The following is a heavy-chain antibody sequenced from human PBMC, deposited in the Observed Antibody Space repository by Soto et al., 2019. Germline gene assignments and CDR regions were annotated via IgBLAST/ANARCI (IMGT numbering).Heavy chain of an antibody. CDR1: GYTFTSYD. J-gene: IGHJ4*02. D-gene: IGHD2-8*02. CDR2: MNPNSGNT. CDR3: ARAYWFWRGDGYYCDY. V-gene: IGHV1-8*01. Sequence: QVQLVQSGAEVKKPGASVKVSCMASGYTFTSYDINWVRQATGQGLEWMGWMNPNSGNTGYAQKFQGRVTMTRNTSISTADMELSSLRSEDTAVYYCARAYWFWRGDGYYCDYWGPGTLVTVSS.